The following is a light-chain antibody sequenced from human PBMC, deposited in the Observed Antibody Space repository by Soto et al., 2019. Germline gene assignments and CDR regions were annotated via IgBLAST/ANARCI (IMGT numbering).Light chain of an antibody. CDR1: QRVSARY. Sequence: EIVMTQSPATLSLSPGDRATISCMASQRVSARYLAWYHQKPGQAPRLLIFGASDRATGIPDRFSGSGSGTDFTLTIDSLQSEDFAGYYCQQYNNLPRTFGQGTKVDIK. J-gene: IGKJ1*01. V-gene: IGKV3D-15*01. CDR3: QQYNNLPRT. CDR2: GAS.